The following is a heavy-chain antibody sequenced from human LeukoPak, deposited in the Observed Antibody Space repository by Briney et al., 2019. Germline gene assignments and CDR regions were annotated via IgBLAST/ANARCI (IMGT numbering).Heavy chain of an antibody. CDR1: GFTFDDYG. V-gene: IGHV3-20*04. CDR2: INWNGGST. CDR3: ARNGASNGGSCCRGQGDY. J-gene: IGHJ4*02. Sequence: GGSLRLSCAASGFTFDDYGMSWVRQAPGKGLEWVSGINWNGGSTGYADSVKGRFTISRDNAKNSLYLQMNSLRAEDTALYYCARNGASNGGSCCRGQGDYWGQGTLVTVSS. D-gene: IGHD2-15*01.